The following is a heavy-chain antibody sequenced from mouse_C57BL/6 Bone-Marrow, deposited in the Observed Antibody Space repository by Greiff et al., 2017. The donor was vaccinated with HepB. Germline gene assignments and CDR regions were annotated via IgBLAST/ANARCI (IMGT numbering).Heavy chain of an antibody. Sequence: DVKLVESGGGLVQPGGSLSLSCAASGFTFTDYYMSWVRQPPGKALEWLGFIRNKANGYTTEYSASVKGRFTISRDNSQSFLYLQMNALRAEDSATYYCARSLSTVAWFAYWGQGTLVTVSA. D-gene: IGHD4-1*02. CDR3: ARSLSTVAWFAY. CDR2: IRNKANGYTT. CDR1: GFTFTDYY. J-gene: IGHJ3*01. V-gene: IGHV7-3*01.